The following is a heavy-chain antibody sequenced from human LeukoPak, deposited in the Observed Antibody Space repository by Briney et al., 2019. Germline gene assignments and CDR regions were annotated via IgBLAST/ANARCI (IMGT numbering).Heavy chain of an antibody. CDR2: INWNGGST. V-gene: IGHV3-20*04. J-gene: IGHJ5*02. Sequence: PGGSLRLSCAASGFTFDDYGLSWVRQAPGKGLEWVSGINWNGGSTGYADSVKGRFTISRDNAKNSLYLQMNSLRAEDTAVYYCARVPVLSLDGSGRENWFDPWGQGTLVTVSS. CDR3: ARVPVLSLDGSGRENWFDP. D-gene: IGHD3-10*01. CDR1: GFTFDDYG.